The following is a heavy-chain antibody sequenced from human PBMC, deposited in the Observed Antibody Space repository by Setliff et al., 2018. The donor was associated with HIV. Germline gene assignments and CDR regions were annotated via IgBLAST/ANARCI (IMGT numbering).Heavy chain of an antibody. J-gene: IGHJ3*01. CDR1: GFSIGTSGVG. D-gene: IGHD6-13*01. CDR2: AYWDDDK. CDR3: AHRRPGLVAAAVNGDALDF. Sequence: GSGPTLVNPTQTLTLTCTFSGFSIGTSGVGVGWIRQPPGGALEWLAFAYWDDDKRHSPSLQNRLTITKDTSKNQVVLTLTNMDPVDTATYYCAHRRPGLVAAAVNGDALDFWGQGTMVTVSS. V-gene: IGHV2-5*02.